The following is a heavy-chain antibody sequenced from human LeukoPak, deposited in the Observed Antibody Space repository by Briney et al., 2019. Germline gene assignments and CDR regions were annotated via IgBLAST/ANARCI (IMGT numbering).Heavy chain of an antibody. V-gene: IGHV3-30-3*01. CDR2: ISYDGSNK. J-gene: IGHJ4*02. CDR1: GFTFSSYA. CDR3: ARGGRHRIWGYCSSTSCPLPFDY. D-gene: IGHD2-2*01. Sequence: GGSLRLSCAASGFTFSSYAMHWVRQAPGKGLEWVAVISYDGSNKYYADSVKGRFTISRDNSKNTLYLQMNSLRAEDTAVYYCARGGRHRIWGYCSSTSCPLPFDYWGQGTLVTVSS.